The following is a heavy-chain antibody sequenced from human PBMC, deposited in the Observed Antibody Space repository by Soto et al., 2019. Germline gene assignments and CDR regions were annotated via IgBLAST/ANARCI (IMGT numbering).Heavy chain of an antibody. CDR2: IYHSGST. CDR3: ARGAYYYDSSGYYYFDY. Sequence: SETLSLTCAVSGYSISSGYYWGFIRQPPGKGLEWIGSIYHSGSTYYNPSLKSRVTISVDTSKNQFSLKLSSVTAADTAVYYCARGAYYYDSSGYYYFDYWGQGTLVTISS. J-gene: IGHJ4*02. CDR1: GYSISSGYY. D-gene: IGHD3-22*01. V-gene: IGHV4-38-2*01.